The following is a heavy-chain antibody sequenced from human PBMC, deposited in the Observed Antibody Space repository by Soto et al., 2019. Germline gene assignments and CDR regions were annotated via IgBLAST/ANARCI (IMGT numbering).Heavy chain of an antibody. CDR1: GFTFSSYA. CDR2: ISGSGGST. J-gene: IGHJ6*02. CDR3: AKDGSSWYDYYGMDV. D-gene: IGHD6-13*01. V-gene: IGHV3-23*01. Sequence: EVQLLESGGGLVQPGGSLRLSCAASGFTFSSYAMSWVRQAPGKGLEWVSAISGSGGSTYYADSVKGRFTISRDNSKNTRYLQMNSLRAEDTAVYYCAKDGSSWYDYYGMDVWGQGTTVTVSS.